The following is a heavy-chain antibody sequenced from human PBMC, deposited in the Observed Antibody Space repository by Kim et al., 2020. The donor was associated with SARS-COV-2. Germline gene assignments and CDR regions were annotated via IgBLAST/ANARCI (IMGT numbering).Heavy chain of an antibody. CDR1: GFTFSNAW. J-gene: IGHJ6*02. D-gene: IGHD3-10*01. CDR2: IKSKTDGGTT. Sequence: GGSLRLSCAASGFTFSNAWMSWVRQAPGKGLEWVGRIKSKTDGGTTDYAAPVKGRFTISRDDSKNTLYLQMNSLKTEDTAVYYCTRPRVLLWFGDQRGALDYGMDVWGQGTTVTVSS. V-gene: IGHV3-15*01. CDR3: TRPRVLLWFGDQRGALDYGMDV.